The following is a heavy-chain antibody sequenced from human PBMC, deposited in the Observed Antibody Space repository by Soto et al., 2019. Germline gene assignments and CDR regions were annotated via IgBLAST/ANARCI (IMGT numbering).Heavy chain of an antibody. D-gene: IGHD3-10*02. V-gene: IGHV3-7*03. Sequence: EVQLVESGGGLVQPGGSLRLSCAASGFNFRTYWMSWVRQAPGKGLEWVANIKEDGSDKYYVDSVRGRLTVSRDNAKNLLYLQLNSLRAEDTAVYYCAREGFSYVPKGAVFDHWGQGSLVTVSS. J-gene: IGHJ4*02. CDR3: AREGFSYVPKGAVFDH. CDR2: IKEDGSDK. CDR1: GFNFRTYW.